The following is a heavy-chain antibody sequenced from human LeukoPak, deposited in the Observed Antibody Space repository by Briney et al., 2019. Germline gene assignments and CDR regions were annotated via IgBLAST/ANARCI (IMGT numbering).Heavy chain of an antibody. J-gene: IGHJ4*02. CDR2: ISSSGSTI. D-gene: IGHD4-23*01. V-gene: IGHV3-11*04. Sequence: PGGSLRLSCAASGFTFSDNYMSWIRQAPGKGLEWVSYISSSGSTIYYADSVKGRFTISRDNAKNSLYLQMNSLRAEDTAVYYCARSLRPTVVTPGVDYWGQGTLVTVSS. CDR3: ARSLRPTVVTPGVDY. CDR1: GFTFSDNY.